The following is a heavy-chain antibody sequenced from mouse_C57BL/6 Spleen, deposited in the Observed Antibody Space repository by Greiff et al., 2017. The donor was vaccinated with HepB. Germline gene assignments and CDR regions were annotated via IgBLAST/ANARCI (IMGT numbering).Heavy chain of an antibody. V-gene: IGHV3-6*01. J-gene: IGHJ4*01. D-gene: IGHD2-5*01. Sequence: EVKLMESGPGLVKPSQSLSLTCSVTGYSITSGYYWNWIRQFPGNKLEWMGYISYDGSNNYNPSLKNRISITRDTSKNQFFLKLNSVTTEDTATYYCARETDSNYVRIYYYAMDYWGQGTSVTVSS. CDR3: ARETDSNYVRIYYYAMDY. CDR1: GYSITSGYY. CDR2: ISYDGSN.